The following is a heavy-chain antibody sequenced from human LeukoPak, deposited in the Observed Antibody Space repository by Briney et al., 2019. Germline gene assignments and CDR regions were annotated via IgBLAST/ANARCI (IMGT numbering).Heavy chain of an antibody. CDR3: AAGIAARPWY. CDR1: GGSISSYY. Sequence: SETLSLTCTVSGGSISSYYWSWIRQPPGKGLGWIGYIYTSGSTNYNPSLKSRVTISVDTSKNQFSLKLSSVAAADTAVYYCAAGIAARPWYWGQGTLVTVSS. V-gene: IGHV4-4*09. D-gene: IGHD6-6*01. J-gene: IGHJ4*02. CDR2: IYTSGST.